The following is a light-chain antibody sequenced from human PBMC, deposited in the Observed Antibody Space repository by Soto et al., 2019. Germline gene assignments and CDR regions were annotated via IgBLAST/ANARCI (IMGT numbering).Light chain of an antibody. Sequence: EIVMTQSPATLSVSPGERATLSCRASRSVSSNLAWYQQKPGQAPRLLIYDASNRATGIPARFSGSGSGTDFTLTISSLEPEDFGVYYCQQRDDLYTFGQGTKLEIK. CDR3: QQRDDLYT. J-gene: IGKJ2*01. V-gene: IGKV3-11*01. CDR1: RSVSSN. CDR2: DAS.